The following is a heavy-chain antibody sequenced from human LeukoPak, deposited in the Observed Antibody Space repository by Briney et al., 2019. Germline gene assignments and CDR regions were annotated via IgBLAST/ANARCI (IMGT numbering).Heavy chain of an antibody. CDR2: IYPGDSDT. J-gene: IGHJ4*02. V-gene: IGHV5-51*01. D-gene: IGHD2-2*01. Sequence: GESLQISCQGSGSRFTSYWIGWVRQLPGKGLEWMGIIYPGDSDTRYSPSFQGQVTISADKSISTAYLQWSSLKASDTAMYYCARHSLVGRGLPNAWGQGTLVTVSS. CDR3: ARHSLVGRGLPNA. CDR1: GSRFTSYW.